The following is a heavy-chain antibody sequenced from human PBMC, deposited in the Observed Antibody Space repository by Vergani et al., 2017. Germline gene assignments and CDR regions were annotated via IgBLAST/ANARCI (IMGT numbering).Heavy chain of an antibody. D-gene: IGHD5-24*01. CDR1: GFAFSRYA. Sequence: EVQLLESGGRLVQPGGSLRLSCVASGFAFSRYAMSWVRQAPGKGLEWVSGLTASGSGISYADSVRGRFTISRDNSKNTLFLQMDSLRAEDTAVYYCAKSGGLQHFGAHYFHSWVQGILVTVSS. J-gene: IGHJ4*02. CDR3: AKSGGLQHFGAHYFHS. V-gene: IGHV3-23*01. CDR2: LTASGSGI.